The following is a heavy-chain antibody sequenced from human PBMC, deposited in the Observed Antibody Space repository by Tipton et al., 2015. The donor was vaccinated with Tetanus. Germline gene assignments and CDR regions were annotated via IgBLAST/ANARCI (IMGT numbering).Heavy chain of an antibody. D-gene: IGHD6-19*01. V-gene: IGHV4-31*03. CDR1: GGSISSGGYY. Sequence: TLSLICTVSGGSISSGGYYWSWIRQHPGKGLEWIGDIYYSGSTYYNPSLKSRVTISVDTSKNQFSVNLNSVTAADTAVYYCARDQARGARGWNYFDYWGQGALVTVSS. CDR3: ARDQARGARGWNYFDY. J-gene: IGHJ4*02. CDR2: IYYSGST.